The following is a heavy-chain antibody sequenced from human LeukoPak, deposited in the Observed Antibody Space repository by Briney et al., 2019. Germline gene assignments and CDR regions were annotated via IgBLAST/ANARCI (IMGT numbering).Heavy chain of an antibody. Sequence: SQTLSLTCAVSGGSISSGGYSWSWIRQPPGKGLEWIGYIYHSGSTYYNPSLKSLVTISVDTSKNQFSLKLSSVTAADTAVYYCASPAVAGHDYWGQGTLVTVSS. D-gene: IGHD6-19*01. CDR2: IYHSGST. CDR1: GGSISSGGYS. CDR3: ASPAVAGHDY. J-gene: IGHJ4*02. V-gene: IGHV4-30-2*01.